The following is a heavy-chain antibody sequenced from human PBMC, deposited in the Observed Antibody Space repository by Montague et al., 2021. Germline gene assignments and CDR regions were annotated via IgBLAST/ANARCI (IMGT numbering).Heavy chain of an antibody. CDR1: GGSLGHYY. CDR3: ARTFWSGNNYPLDY. Sequence: SETLSLTCTVSGGSLGHYYWSWIRQPPGKGPEWIGYVYSNGNTNFNPSLRGRVTMLNDTSQTQFSLKLSSMTAADTAVYYCARTFWSGNNYPLDYWGTGILVSVSS. D-gene: IGHD3-3*01. V-gene: IGHV4-4*08. J-gene: IGHJ4*02. CDR2: VYSNGNT.